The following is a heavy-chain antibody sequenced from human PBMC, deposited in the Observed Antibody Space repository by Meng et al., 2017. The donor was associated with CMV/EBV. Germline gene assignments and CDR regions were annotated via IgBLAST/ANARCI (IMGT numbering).Heavy chain of an antibody. CDR2: IIPILGIA. D-gene: IGHD3-22*01. CDR1: GCTFSSYA. CDR3: ARDLLRDYYDSSGLRRGYFDY. J-gene: IGHJ4*02. V-gene: IGHV1-69*10. Sequence: SVKVSCKASGCTFSSYAISWVRQAPGQGLEWMGGIIPILGIANYAQKFQGRVTITADKSTSTAYMELSSLRSEDTAVYYCARDLLRDYYDSSGLRRGYFDYWGQGTLVTVSS.